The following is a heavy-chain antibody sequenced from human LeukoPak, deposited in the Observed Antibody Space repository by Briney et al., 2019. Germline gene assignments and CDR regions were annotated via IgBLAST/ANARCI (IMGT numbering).Heavy chain of an antibody. CDR1: GYTFTNYG. V-gene: IGHV7-4-1*02. CDR2: INTNTGNP. D-gene: IGHD3-22*01. Sequence: ASVKVSCKASGYTFTNYGINWVRQAPGRGLEWMGWINTNTGNPTYAQGFTGRIVFSLDTSVSTAYLQISSLEAEDTAVYYCARLTYYYDSSSWTFDYWGQGTQVTVSS. J-gene: IGHJ4*02. CDR3: ARLTYYYDSSSWTFDY.